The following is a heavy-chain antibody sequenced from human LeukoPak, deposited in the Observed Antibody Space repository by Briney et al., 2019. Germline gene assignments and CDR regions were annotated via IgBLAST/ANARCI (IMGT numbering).Heavy chain of an antibody. CDR2: IKQDGSEK. V-gene: IGHV3-7*01. D-gene: IGHD2-2*01. CDR3: ARDTGIVVVPAASYDAFDI. CDR1: GFTFSSYW. Sequence: GGSLRLSCAASGFTFSSYWMSWVRQAPGKGLEWVANIKQDGSEKYYVDSVKGRFTISRDNAKNSLYLQMNSLRAEDTAVYYCARDTGIVVVPAASYDAFDIWGQGTMVTVSS. J-gene: IGHJ3*02.